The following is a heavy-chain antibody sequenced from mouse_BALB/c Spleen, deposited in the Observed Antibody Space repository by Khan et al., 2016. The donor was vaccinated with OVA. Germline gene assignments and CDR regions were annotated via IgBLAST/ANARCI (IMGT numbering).Heavy chain of an antibody. V-gene: IGHV2-6-4*01. J-gene: IGHJ4*01. CDR1: GFSLSRYN. Sequence: QVQLKQSGPGLVAPSQSLSITCTVSGFSLSRYNIHWVRQPPGKGLEWLGMIWAGGGTDYNSTLKSRMSISKDNSKSQVFLKMNSLQTDDSAMYFCARAYDRYYGYYAKDYWGQGTSVTVSA. CDR2: IWAGGGT. CDR3: ARAYDRYYGYYAKDY. D-gene: IGHD2-14*01.